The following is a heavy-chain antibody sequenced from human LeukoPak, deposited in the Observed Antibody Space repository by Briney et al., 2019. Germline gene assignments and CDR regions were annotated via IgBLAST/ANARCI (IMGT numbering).Heavy chain of an antibody. J-gene: IGHJ3*02. CDR1: GFTFSSYG. V-gene: IGHV3-21*01. Sequence: GGSLRLSCAASGFTFSSYGMNWVRQAPGKGLEWVSSISSSSYIYYADSVKGRFTISGDNAKNSLYLQMNSLRAEDTAVYYCARVMTPHLSAIDAFDIWGQGTMVTVSS. CDR3: ARVMTPHLSAIDAFDI. D-gene: IGHD3-16*01. CDR2: ISSSSYI.